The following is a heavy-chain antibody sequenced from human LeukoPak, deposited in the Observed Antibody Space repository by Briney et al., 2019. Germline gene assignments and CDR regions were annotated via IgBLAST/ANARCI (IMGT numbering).Heavy chain of an antibody. CDR3: ASTLAVWRSFDY. CDR2: VSGSGGNT. V-gene: IGHV3-23*01. D-gene: IGHD3-16*01. CDR1: GFTFSSYA. J-gene: IGHJ4*02. Sequence: PGGSLRLSCAASGFTFSSYAMSWVRQAPGKGLEWVSTVSGSGGNTCYADCVKGRFTISRDNSKNTLYLQMNSLRAEDAAVYYYASTLAVWRSFDYWGQGALVTVSS.